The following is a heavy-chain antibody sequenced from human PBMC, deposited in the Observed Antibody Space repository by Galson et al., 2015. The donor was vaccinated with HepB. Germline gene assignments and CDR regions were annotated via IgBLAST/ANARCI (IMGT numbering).Heavy chain of an antibody. Sequence: SLRLSCAASGFIFGNYGMHWVRQAPGEGLEWVAVIWHDASTKRYADSVKGRFTISRDNSKNTLYLQMNSLRAEDTAVYYCARLAAAGSEQDFWGQGTLVTVSS. J-gene: IGHJ4*02. D-gene: IGHD6-13*01. CDR2: IWHDASTK. V-gene: IGHV3-33*08. CDR3: ARLAAAGSEQDF. CDR1: GFIFGNYG.